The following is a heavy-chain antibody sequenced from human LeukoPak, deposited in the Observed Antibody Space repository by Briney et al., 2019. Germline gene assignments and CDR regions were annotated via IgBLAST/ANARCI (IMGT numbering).Heavy chain of an antibody. CDR1: GGPINSSSYH. CDR3: ARRARYDFWSGKSFDP. CDR2: IYYIWSP. D-gene: IGHD3-3*01. V-gene: IGHV4-39*01. Sequence: PSETLSLTCTVSGGPINSSSYHWGWIRQPPGKGLDWIGSIYYIWSPYYNPSLKSRVTITLYPSKNQFSLKLSSVTAADTAVYYCARRARYDFWSGKSFDPWGQGTLVTVSS. J-gene: IGHJ5*02.